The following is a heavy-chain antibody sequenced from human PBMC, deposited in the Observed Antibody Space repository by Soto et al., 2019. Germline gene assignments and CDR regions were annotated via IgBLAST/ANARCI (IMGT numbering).Heavy chain of an antibody. D-gene: IGHD6-13*01. V-gene: IGHV4-59*01. J-gene: IGHJ4*02. CDR3: ARVDSSSWYYFDY. CDR1: GGSISSYY. Sequence: NPSETLSLTCTVSGGSISSYYWSWIRQPPGKGLEWIGYIYYSGSTNYNPSLKSRVTISVDTSKNQFSLKLSSVTAADTAVYYCARVDSSSWYYFDYWGQGTLVTVSS. CDR2: IYYSGST.